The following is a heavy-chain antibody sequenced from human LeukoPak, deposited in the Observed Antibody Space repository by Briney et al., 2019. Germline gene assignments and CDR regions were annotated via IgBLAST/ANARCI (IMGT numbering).Heavy chain of an antibody. CDR2: ISYDGSNK. D-gene: IGHD3-10*01. J-gene: IGHJ6*02. Sequence: GGSLRLSCAASGFTFSSYGMHWVRQAPGKGLEWVAVISYDGSNKYYADSVKGRFTIPRDNSKNTLYLQMNSLRAEDTAVYYCARVLLWFGERPGGYGMDVWGQGTTVTVSS. CDR3: ARVLLWFGERPGGYGMDV. CDR1: GFTFSSYG. V-gene: IGHV3-30*03.